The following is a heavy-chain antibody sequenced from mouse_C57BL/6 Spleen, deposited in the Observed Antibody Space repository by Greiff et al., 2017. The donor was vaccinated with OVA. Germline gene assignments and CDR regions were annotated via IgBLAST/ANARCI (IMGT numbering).Heavy chain of an antibody. D-gene: IGHD2-3*01. V-gene: IGHV1-39*01. J-gene: IGHJ2*01. Sequence: VQLKESGPELVKPGASVKISCKASGYSFTDYNMNWVKQSNGKSLEWIGVINPNYGTTSYNQKFKGKATLTVDQSSSTAYMQLNSLTSEDSAVYYCARGRGDGYYGRVYFDYWGQGTTLTVSS. CDR1: GYSFTDYN. CDR3: ARGRGDGYYGRVYFDY. CDR2: INPNYGTT.